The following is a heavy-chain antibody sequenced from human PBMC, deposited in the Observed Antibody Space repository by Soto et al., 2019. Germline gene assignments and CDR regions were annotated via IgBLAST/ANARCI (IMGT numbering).Heavy chain of an antibody. D-gene: IGHD6-13*01. J-gene: IGHJ4*02. V-gene: IGHV3-48*01. CDR3: ARDRRIAPAADFYFDS. CDR2: ISRRTNTI. CDR1: GFTFSDFP. Sequence: EVQLVESGGGLVQPGGSLRLSCAASGFTFSDFPMNLVRQAPGKGLEWVSFISRRTNTIYYADSVQGRFTISRDDAKNSLYLQMDSLRAEDTAVYYCARDRRIAPAADFYFDSWGQGTLVTVSS.